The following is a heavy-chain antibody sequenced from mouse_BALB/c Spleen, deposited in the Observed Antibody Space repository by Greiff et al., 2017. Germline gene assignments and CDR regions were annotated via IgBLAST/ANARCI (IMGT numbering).Heavy chain of an antibody. Sequence: EVKLMESGGGLVKPGGSLKLSCAASGFTFSSYAMSWVRQTPEKRLEWVATISSGGSYTYYPDSVKGRFTISRDDAKNTLYLQMSSLRSEDTAMYYCARTTGYCDVWGAGTTVTVSS. D-gene: IGHD1-1*01. J-gene: IGHJ1*01. CDR2: ISSGGSYT. CDR3: ARTTGYCDV. CDR1: GFTFSSYA. V-gene: IGHV5-9-3*01.